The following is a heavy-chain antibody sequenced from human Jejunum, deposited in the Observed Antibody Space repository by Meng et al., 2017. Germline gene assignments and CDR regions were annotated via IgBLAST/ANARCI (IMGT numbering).Heavy chain of an antibody. D-gene: IGHD6-13*01. V-gene: IGHV4-4*02. J-gene: IGHJ5*02. CDR3: ARDLLGPAIAATGWFEP. CDR1: GASIIDSNW. Sequence: VPGRGQPSGTLSLTWALPGASIIDSNWWSCDRQPLGKALEWIGEIYHTGTTNYNPSLKSRVTMSLDKSKNQFSLELTSVTAADTAVYYCARDLLGPAIAATGWFEPWGQGTLVTVSS. CDR2: IYHTGTT.